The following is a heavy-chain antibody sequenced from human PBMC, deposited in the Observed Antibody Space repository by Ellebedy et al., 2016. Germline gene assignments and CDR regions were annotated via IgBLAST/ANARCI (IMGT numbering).Heavy chain of an antibody. CDR2: INSDGSST. CDR1: GFTFSDYY. Sequence: GESLKISCAAPGFTFSDYYMHWVRQAPGKGLVWVSRINSDGSSTSYADSVKGRFTISRDNAKNTLYLQMNSLRAEDTAVYYCARGGGCGSGDCWAFDYWGQGTLVTVSS. V-gene: IGHV3-74*01. CDR3: ARGGGCGSGDCWAFDY. J-gene: IGHJ4*02. D-gene: IGHD2-21*02.